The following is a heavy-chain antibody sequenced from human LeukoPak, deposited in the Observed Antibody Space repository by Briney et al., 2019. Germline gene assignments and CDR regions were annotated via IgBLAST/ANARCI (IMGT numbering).Heavy chain of an antibody. D-gene: IGHD6-19*01. CDR3: ARAGYSSGRRINYYYYYYMDV. V-gene: IGHV3-48*03. Sequence: GGSLRLSCAASGFTFSSYEMNWVRQAPGKGLEWVSYISSSGSTIYYADSVKGRFTISRDNSKNTLYLQMNSLRAEDTAVYYCARAGYSSGRRINYYYYYYMDVWGKGTTVTISS. CDR2: ISSSGSTI. J-gene: IGHJ6*03. CDR1: GFTFSSYE.